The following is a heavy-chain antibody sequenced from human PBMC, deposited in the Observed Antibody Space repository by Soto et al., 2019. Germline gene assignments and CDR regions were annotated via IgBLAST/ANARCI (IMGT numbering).Heavy chain of an antibody. J-gene: IGHJ5*02. CDR1: GYTFASYD. CDR3: AKVGGFDP. CDR2: MNPNSGNT. Sequence: ASVKVSCKASGYTFASYDIKWVRQATGQGLEWMGWMNPNSGNTGYAQKFQGRVTMTRNTSISTAYMLYLQLNSLRAEDTAVYYCAKVGGFDPWGQGTLVTVSS. D-gene: IGHD4-17*01. V-gene: IGHV1-8*01.